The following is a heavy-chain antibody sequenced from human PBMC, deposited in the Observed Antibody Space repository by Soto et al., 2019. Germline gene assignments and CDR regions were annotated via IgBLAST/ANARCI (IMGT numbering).Heavy chain of an antibody. CDR3: ARHSTGLIPFDY. CDR1: GGYISSSSYY. V-gene: IGHV4-39*01. D-gene: IGHD3-9*01. J-gene: IGHJ4*02. Sequence: SETLSLTCTVSGGYISSSSYYWGWIRQPPGKGLEWIGSIYYSGSTYYNPSLKSRVTISVDTSKNRFSMKLSSVTAADTAVYYCARHSTGLIPFDYWGQGALVTVSS. CDR2: IYYSGST.